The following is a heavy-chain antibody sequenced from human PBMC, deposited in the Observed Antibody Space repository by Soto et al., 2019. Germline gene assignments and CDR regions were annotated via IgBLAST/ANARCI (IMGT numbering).Heavy chain of an antibody. CDR3: AGGIAPIALDY. Sequence: QVHLQESGPGLVKPAETLSLTCTVSGGSMSPYYWSWIRQPPGKGLEWIAYIYFSGYTNYSPSLKXRXPXSXXTSKNQFSLTLNSVTAADTAVYSCAGGIAPIALDYWGQGTLVAVSS. V-gene: IGHV4-59*01. CDR2: IYFSGYT. D-gene: IGHD6-13*01. J-gene: IGHJ4*02. CDR1: GGSMSPYY.